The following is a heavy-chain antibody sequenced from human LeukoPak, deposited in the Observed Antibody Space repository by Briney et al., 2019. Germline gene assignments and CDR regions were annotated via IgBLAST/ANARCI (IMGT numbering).Heavy chain of an antibody. CDR3: ARESESSGWYDY. CDR2: VSGDGGST. J-gene: IGHJ4*02. CDR1: GFMFHDYA. Sequence: GGSLGLSCAAPGFMFHDYAIHWVRQAPGKGLEWVSLVSGDGGSTFYADSVKGRFTISRDNSKNSLYLQMNSLRSDDTALYYCARESESSGWYDYWGQGTLVTVSS. D-gene: IGHD6-19*01. V-gene: IGHV3-43*02.